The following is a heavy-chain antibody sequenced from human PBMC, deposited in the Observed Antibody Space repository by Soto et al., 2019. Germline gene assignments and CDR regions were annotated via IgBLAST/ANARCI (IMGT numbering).Heavy chain of an antibody. CDR1: GFTCSSYA. CDR3: AKAVATIYYYYAMDV. V-gene: IGHV3-23*01. Sequence: GGSLRLSCAASGFTCSSYAMSWVRQAPGKGLEWVSAISGSGGSTYYADSVKGRFTISRDNSKNTLYLQMNSLRAEDTAVYYCAKAVATIYYYYAMDVWGQGTTVTVSS. D-gene: IGHD5-12*01. J-gene: IGHJ6*02. CDR2: ISGSGGST.